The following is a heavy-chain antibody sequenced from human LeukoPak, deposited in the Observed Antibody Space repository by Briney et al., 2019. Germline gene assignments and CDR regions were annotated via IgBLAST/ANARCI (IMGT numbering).Heavy chain of an antibody. V-gene: IGHV3-30-3*02. CDR1: GFTFSSYA. J-gene: IGHJ3*02. D-gene: IGHD1-1*01. Sequence: GGSLRLSCAASGFTFSSYAMHWVRQAPGKGPEWVAVISYDGSTKYYADSVKGRFTISRDNSKNTVYLQMDSLRPEDTAVCYCARARGTTGTTRIAFDIWGKGTMVTVSS. CDR3: ARARGTTGTTRIAFDI. CDR2: ISYDGSTK.